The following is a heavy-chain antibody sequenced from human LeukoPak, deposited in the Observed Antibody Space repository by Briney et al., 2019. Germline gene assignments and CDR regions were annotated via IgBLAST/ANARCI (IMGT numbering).Heavy chain of an antibody. J-gene: IGHJ3*02. D-gene: IGHD1-7*01. CDR1: GGSISSGGYY. V-gene: IGHV4-30-2*01. Sequence: SETLSLTCTVSGGSISSGGYYWSWIRQPQGKGLEWIGYIYHSGSTYYNPSLKSRVTISVDRSKNQFSLKLSSVTAADTAVYYCARAYNRNYVDAFDIWGQGTMVTVSS. CDR2: IYHSGST. CDR3: ARAYNRNYVDAFDI.